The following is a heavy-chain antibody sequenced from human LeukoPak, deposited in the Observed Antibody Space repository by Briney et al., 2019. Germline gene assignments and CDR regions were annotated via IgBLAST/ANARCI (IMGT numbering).Heavy chain of an antibody. CDR3: AKANHYGDYLDY. CDR2: ISWNSGSI. D-gene: IGHD4-17*01. Sequence: GGSLRLSCAASGFTFDDYAMYCVRQAPGKGLEWVSGISWNSGSIGYADSVKGRFTISRDNAKDSLYLQMNSLRAEDTALYYCAKANHYGDYLDYWGQGTLVTVSS. V-gene: IGHV3-9*01. J-gene: IGHJ4*02. CDR1: GFTFDDYA.